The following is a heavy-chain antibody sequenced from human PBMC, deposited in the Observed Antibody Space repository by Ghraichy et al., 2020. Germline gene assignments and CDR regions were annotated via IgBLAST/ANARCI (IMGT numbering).Heavy chain of an antibody. CDR3: ERLIDARFCSGGNCYLPFH. CDR1: GDSISSGSYY. J-gene: IGHJ4*02. CDR2: VYDGAGT. Sequence: SETLSLTCSVSGDSISSGSYYWGWIRQPPGKGLEWIGSVYDGAGTYVKSSLKSRVTMSIDASKNQLSLEVTSVTAADTAIYYCERLIDARFCSGGNCYLPFHWGQGTLVTVSS. D-gene: IGHD2-15*01. V-gene: IGHV4-39*01.